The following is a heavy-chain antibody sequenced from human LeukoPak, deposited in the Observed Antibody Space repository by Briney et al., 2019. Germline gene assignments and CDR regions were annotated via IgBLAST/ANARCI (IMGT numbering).Heavy chain of an antibody. V-gene: IGHV1-2*06. D-gene: IGHD3-16*01. CDR3: ARMFGPDAGFDY. CDR1: GFTFTSHG. CDR2: INPNSGGT. J-gene: IGHJ4*02. Sequence: ASVKVSCKASGFTFTSHGFTWVRQAPGQGLEWLGQINPNSGGTKYAQNFQGRVTMTRDTSVSTAYMELSRLRSDDTAVYYCARMFGPDAGFDYWGQGTLVPVSS.